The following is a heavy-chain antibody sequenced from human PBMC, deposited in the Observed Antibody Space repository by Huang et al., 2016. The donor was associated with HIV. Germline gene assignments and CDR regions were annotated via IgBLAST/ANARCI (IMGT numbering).Heavy chain of an antibody. V-gene: IGHV4-59*02. CDR1: GDSVSSHY. D-gene: IGHD6-19*01. CDR2: VDDSGTN. CDR3: VRDQGRLAVGGIDNWFDP. Sequence: QVRLQESGPGLVKPSETLSLSCTVSGDSVSSHYWGWIRHPPGKGLEWIGAVDDSGTNKYNPRVKSRITISVDTSKNGFSLNITSGSAADTAMYFCVRDQGRLAVGGIDNWFDPWGQGALVTVSS. J-gene: IGHJ5*02.